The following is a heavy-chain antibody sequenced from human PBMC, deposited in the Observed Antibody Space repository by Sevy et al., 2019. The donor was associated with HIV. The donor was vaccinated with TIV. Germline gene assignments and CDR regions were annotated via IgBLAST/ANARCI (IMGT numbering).Heavy chain of an antibody. CDR1: GYTFTSYG. CDR2: ISAYNGNT. J-gene: IGHJ6*02. D-gene: IGHD6-19*01. V-gene: IGHV1-18*01. CDR3: ARSYSSGWYELTDGYYYGIDV. Sequence: ASVKVSCKASGYTFTSYGICWVRQAPGQGLEWMGWISAYNGNTNYAQKLQGRVTMTTDTSTSTAYMELRSLRSDDTAVYYCARSYSSGWYELTDGYYYGIDVRGQGTTVTVSS.